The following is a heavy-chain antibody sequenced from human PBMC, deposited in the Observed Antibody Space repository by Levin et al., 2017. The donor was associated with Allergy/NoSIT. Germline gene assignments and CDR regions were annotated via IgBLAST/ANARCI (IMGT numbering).Heavy chain of an antibody. J-gene: IGHJ3*02. CDR2: INHSGST. Sequence: SETLSLTCAVYGGSFSGYYWSWIRQPPGKGLEWIGEINHSGSTNYNPSLKSRVTISVDTSKNQFSLKLSSVTAADTAVYYCARSGLYSGSYRRKGAFDIWGQGTMVTVSS. D-gene: IGHD1-26*01. CDR1: GGSFSGYY. CDR3: ARSGLYSGSYRRKGAFDI. V-gene: IGHV4-34*01.